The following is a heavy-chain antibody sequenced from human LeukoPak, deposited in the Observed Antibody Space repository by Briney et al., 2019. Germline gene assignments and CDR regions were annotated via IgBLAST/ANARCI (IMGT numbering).Heavy chain of an antibody. CDR3: ARSRNYDFWSGYYYYYYGMDV. CDR1: GFTFSSYE. Sequence: PGGSLRLSCAASGFTFSSYEMNWVRQAPGKGLEGVSYISSSGRTIYYADSVKGRFTISRDNAKNSLYLQMNRLRAEDTAVYYCARSRNYDFWSGYYYYYYGMDVWGQGTTVTVSS. V-gene: IGHV3-48*03. D-gene: IGHD3-3*01. CDR2: ISSSGRTI. J-gene: IGHJ6*02.